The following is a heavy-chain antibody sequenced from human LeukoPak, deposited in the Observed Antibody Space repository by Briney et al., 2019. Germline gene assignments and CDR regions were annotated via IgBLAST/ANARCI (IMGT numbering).Heavy chain of an antibody. CDR1: GGCISSYY. V-gene: IGHV4-59*08. Sequence: SETLSLTCTVSGGCISSYYWSWIRQPPGKGLEWIGYIYYSGGTNYNPSLKSRVTISVDTSKNQFSLKLSSVTAADTAVYYCARLHSSSWYEFYFDYWGQGTLVTVSS. CDR3: ARLHSSSWYEFYFDY. D-gene: IGHD6-13*01. CDR2: IYYSGGT. J-gene: IGHJ4*02.